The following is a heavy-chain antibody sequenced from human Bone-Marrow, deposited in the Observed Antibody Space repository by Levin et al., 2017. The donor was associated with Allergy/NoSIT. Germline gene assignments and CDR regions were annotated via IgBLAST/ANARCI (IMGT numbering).Heavy chain of an antibody. V-gene: IGHV4-61*01. Sequence: SETLSLTFTVSDVSVSPPNSFWTWLRQPPGKRLEWIGYVDYTGTTNYNPSLKSRVTMSVDMSKNQFSLRLTSVTTTDLAVYYCAKSGAVARKIWPRPTFMNYWGRGTRVTVSS. CDR3: AKSGAVARKIWPRPTFMNY. J-gene: IGHJ4*02. CDR1: DVSVSPPNSF. CDR2: VDYTGTT. D-gene: IGHD3-10*01.